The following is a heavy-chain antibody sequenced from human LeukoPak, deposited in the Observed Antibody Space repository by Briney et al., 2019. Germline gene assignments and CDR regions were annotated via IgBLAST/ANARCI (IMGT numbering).Heavy chain of an antibody. CDR1: GGSFRNYY. CDR3: ARGGSGWYNYCEP. J-gene: IGHJ4*02. Sequence: SETLSLTCTVYGGSFRNYYLNWIRQPAGQGLEWIGRIYTSGSTNYNSSLKSRVTMSLDTSKYQISLKLTSLTATDTAIYYCARGGSGWYNYCEPRAQGTLVTISS. V-gene: IGHV4-59*10. CDR2: IYTSGST. D-gene: IGHD6-19*01.